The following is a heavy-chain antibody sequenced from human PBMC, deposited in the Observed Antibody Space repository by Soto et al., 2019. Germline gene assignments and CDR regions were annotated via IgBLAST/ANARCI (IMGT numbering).Heavy chain of an antibody. CDR2: ISGSGGST. Sequence: EVQLLESGGALVQPGGSLRLSCAASGFTFSTYAMTWVRQAPGKGLEWVSAISGSGGSTYYADSVKGRFTISRDNSKNTLYLQMNSLRAEDTAIYYCAKDRVVVYVWGQGTTVTVSS. D-gene: IGHD2-15*01. J-gene: IGHJ6*02. V-gene: IGHV3-23*01. CDR1: GFTFSTYA. CDR3: AKDRVVVYV.